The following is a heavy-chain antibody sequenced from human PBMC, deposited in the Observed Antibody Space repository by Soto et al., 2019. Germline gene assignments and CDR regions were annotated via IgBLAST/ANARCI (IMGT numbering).Heavy chain of an antibody. J-gene: IGHJ3*02. CDR1: GDSVSSNSAA. CDR2: TYHGSKWST. D-gene: IGHD3-9*01. V-gene: IGHV6-1*01. Sequence: SQTLSLTCAISGDSVSSNSAAWNWIRQSPSRGPEWLGRTYHGSKWSTDYAVTVKSRISANTDTSKNQFSLKLSSVTAADTAVYYCARPFLRYFDYDAFDIWGQGTMVNVSS. CDR3: ARPFLRYFDYDAFDI.